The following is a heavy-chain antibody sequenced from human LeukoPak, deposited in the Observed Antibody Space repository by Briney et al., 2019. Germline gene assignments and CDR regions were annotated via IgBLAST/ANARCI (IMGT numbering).Heavy chain of an antibody. CDR2: ISGSGGST. V-gene: IGHV3-23*01. Sequence: GGSLRLSCAASGFTFSSYAMIWVRQAPGKGLEWVSAISGSGGSTYYADSVKGRFTISRDNSKNTLYLQMNSLRAEDTAVYYCAKDPRGYDILTGYYYPRNWFDPWGQGTLVTVSS. CDR3: AKDPRGYDILTGYYYPRNWFDP. D-gene: IGHD3-9*01. CDR1: GFTFSSYA. J-gene: IGHJ5*02.